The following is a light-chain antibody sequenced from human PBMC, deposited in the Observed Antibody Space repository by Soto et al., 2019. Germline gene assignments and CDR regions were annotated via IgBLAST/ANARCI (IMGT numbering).Light chain of an antibody. CDR2: WAS. Sequence: DIVMTQSPDSLAVSLGERATIHCKSSQSLXYSSNNKNYLTWYQHKPGQPPKLLIYWASTRKSGVPDRFSGSGSGTDFTLTISSLQAEDVAVYYCQQYYSIPPTFGGGTKVDIK. J-gene: IGKJ4*01. CDR1: QSLXYSSNNKNY. CDR3: QQYYSIPPT. V-gene: IGKV4-1*01.